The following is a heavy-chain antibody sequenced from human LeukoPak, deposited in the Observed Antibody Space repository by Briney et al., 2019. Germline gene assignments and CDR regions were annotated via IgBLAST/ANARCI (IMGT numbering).Heavy chain of an antibody. CDR3: AKGGRYSSSLRDY. Sequence: VQPGGSLRLSCAASGFTFSSYGMHWVRQAPGKGLEWVAFIRYDGSNKYYADSVKGRFTISRDNSKNTLYLQMNSLRAEDTAVYYCAKGGRYSSSLRDYWGQGTLVTVSS. J-gene: IGHJ4*02. CDR2: IRYDGSNK. V-gene: IGHV3-30*02. D-gene: IGHD6-13*01. CDR1: GFTFSSYG.